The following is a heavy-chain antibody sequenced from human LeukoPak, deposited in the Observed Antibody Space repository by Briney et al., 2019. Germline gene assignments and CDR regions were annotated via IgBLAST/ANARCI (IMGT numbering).Heavy chain of an antibody. V-gene: IGHV3-21*01. CDR2: ISSSSSYI. D-gene: IGHD2-2*01. J-gene: IGHJ4*02. Sequence: GGSLRLSCAASGFTFSSCSMNWVRQAPGEGLEWVSSISSSSSYIYYADSVKGRFTISRDNAKKSLYLQMNSLRAEDTAVYYCARVRSAVVVPAATDYWGQGTLVTVSS. CDR1: GFTFSSCS. CDR3: ARVRSAVVVPAATDY.